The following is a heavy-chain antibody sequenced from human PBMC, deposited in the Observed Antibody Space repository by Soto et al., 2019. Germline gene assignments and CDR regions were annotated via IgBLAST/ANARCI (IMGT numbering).Heavy chain of an antibody. D-gene: IGHD3-10*01. CDR3: ARAEGPYYGSGGDY. CDR2: IYHSGST. CDR1: GGSISSGGYS. J-gene: IGHJ4*02. Sequence: PSETLSLTCAVSGGSISSGGYSWSWIRQPPGKGLEWIGYIYHSGSTYYNPSLKSRVTISVDRSKNQFSLKLSSVTAADTAVYYCARAEGPYYGSGGDYWGQGTLVTVSS. V-gene: IGHV4-30-2*01.